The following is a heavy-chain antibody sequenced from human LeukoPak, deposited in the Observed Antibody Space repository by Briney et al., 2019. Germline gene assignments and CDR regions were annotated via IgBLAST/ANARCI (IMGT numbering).Heavy chain of an antibody. J-gene: IGHJ4*02. V-gene: IGHV3-21*01. Sequence: GGSLRLSCAASGFTFSSYSMNWVRQAPGKGLEWVSSISSSSSYIYYADSVRGRFTISRDNAKNSLYLQMNSLRAEDTAVYYCARDVTLGNFDYWGQGILVIVSS. CDR2: ISSSSSYI. D-gene: IGHD3-16*01. CDR1: GFTFSSYS. CDR3: ARDVTLGNFDY.